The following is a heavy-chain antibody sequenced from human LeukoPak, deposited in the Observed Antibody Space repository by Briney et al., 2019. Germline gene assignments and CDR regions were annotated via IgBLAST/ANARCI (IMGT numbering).Heavy chain of an antibody. CDR3: ARVSVNYYGSGSYIDY. CDR2: IYSGGNT. J-gene: IGHJ4*02. V-gene: IGHV3-53*01. CDR1: GFTVSTNY. Sequence: GGSLRLSCAASGFTVSTNYMTWVRQAPGKGLEWVSVIYSGGNTYYADSVKGRFTISRDSSKNTLYLQMNSLRAEDTAVYYCARVSVNYYGSGSYIDYWGQGTLVTVSS. D-gene: IGHD3-10*01.